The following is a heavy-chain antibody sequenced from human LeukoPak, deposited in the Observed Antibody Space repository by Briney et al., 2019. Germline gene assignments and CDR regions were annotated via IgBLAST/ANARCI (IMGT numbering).Heavy chain of an antibody. V-gene: IGHV1-69*01. CDR3: ARVGRSRGSLPNSYYYMDV. D-gene: IGHD1-26*01. CDR1: GDIFNSYS. Sequence: SSVKVSCNASGDIFNSYSVSWVRQAPGQGLEWMGGIIPIFGSTNYAQKFQGRVTITADQSTRTAYMELNSLSSDDTAVYYCARVGRSRGSLPNSYYYMDVWGKGTTVTVSS. J-gene: IGHJ6*03. CDR2: IIPIFGST.